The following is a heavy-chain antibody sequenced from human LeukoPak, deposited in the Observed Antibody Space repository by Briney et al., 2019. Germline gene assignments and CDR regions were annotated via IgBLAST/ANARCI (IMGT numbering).Heavy chain of an antibody. J-gene: IGHJ4*02. CDR2: IFYNGST. CDR1: GGSIFTNDYF. D-gene: IGHD3-10*01. Sequence: PSGTLSLTCTVSGGSIFTNDYFWGWIRRPPGKGLEWIGSIFYNGSTYYSPSFKTRVTISVDTSKNQYSLKLSSMTAAGTAVYYCARGVPWPSDCWGQGTLVTVSS. CDR3: ARGVPWPSDC. V-gene: IGHV4-39*07.